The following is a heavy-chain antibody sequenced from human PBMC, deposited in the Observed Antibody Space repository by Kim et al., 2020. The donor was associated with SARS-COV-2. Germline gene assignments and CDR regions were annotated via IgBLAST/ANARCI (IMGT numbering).Heavy chain of an antibody. CDR3: ARAGWGVGWTRYYYYGMDV. V-gene: IGHV3-7*01. CDR2: IKQDGSEK. D-gene: IGHD2-8*01. Sequence: GGSLRLSCAASGFTFSSYWMSWVRQAPGKGLEWVANIKQDGSEKYYVDSVKGRFTISRDNAKNSLYLQMNSLRAEDTAVYYCARAGWGVGWTRYYYYGMDVWGQGTTVTVSS. CDR1: GFTFSSYW. J-gene: IGHJ6*02.